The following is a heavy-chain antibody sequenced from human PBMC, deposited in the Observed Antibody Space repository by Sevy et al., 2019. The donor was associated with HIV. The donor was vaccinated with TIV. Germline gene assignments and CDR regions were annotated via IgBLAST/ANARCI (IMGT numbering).Heavy chain of an antibody. CDR1: GGSISSYY. Sequence: SETLSLTCTVSGGSISSYYWSWIRQPAGKGLEWIGRIYTSGSTNYNPALKSRVTMSVDTSKNQFSLKLSSVTAADTAVYYCARELVHLQQRTTHSWFDPWGQGTLVTVSS. J-gene: IGHJ5*02. V-gene: IGHV4-4*07. CDR3: ARELVHLQQRTTHSWFDP. CDR2: IYTSGST. D-gene: IGHD1-1*01.